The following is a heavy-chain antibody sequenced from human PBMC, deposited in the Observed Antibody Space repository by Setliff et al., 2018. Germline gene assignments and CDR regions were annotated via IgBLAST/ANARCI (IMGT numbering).Heavy chain of an antibody. V-gene: IGHV3-7*01. CDR2: INPQGSEK. CDR3: FGAGTCSY. D-gene: IGHD3-10*01. Sequence: PGGSLRLSCAASGFSFSDPYMSWVRQPPGKGLEWLASINPQGSEKYYADSVKGRFTISRDNAKNSLSLQMSNLRTEDTAVYYCFGAGTCSYWGQGTLVTVSS. J-gene: IGHJ4*02. CDR1: GFSFSDPY.